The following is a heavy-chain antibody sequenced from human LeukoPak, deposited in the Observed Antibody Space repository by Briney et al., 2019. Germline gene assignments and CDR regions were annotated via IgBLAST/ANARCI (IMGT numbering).Heavy chain of an antibody. J-gene: IGHJ4*02. CDR2: IYYSGST. CDR3: ACGIGELLFPF. Sequence: PSETLSLTCTVSGYSINSGYYWGWIRQPPGKGLEWIGSIYYSGSTYYNPSLKSRVTISVDTSKNQFSLKLSSVTAADTAVYYCACGIGELLFPFWGQGTLVTVSS. V-gene: IGHV4-38-2*02. CDR1: GYSINSGYY. D-gene: IGHD3-10*01.